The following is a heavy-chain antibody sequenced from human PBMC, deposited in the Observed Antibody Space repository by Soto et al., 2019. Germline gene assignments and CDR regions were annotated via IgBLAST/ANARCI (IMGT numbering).Heavy chain of an antibody. J-gene: IGHJ4*02. V-gene: IGHV3-30*03. CDR2: ISYDGSNK. Sequence: QVQLVESGGGVVQPGRSLRLSCAASGFTFSSYGMHWVRKAPGKGLEWVAVISYDGSNKYYADSVKGRFTISRDNSKNTLYLQMNSLRAEDTAVYYCARGAAAEVYWGQGTLVTVSS. CDR3: ARGAAAEVY. CDR1: GFTFSSYG. D-gene: IGHD6-13*01.